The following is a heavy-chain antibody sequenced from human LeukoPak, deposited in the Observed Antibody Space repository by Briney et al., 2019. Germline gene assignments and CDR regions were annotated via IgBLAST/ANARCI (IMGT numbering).Heavy chain of an antibody. V-gene: IGHV3-73*01. Sequence: GGSLRLSCAASGFTFSGSAMHWVRQASGKGLEWVGRIRSKANSYTTAYAASVKGRFTISRDDSKNTAYLQMYSLKTEDTAVYYCGLEGDSTWGQGTLVTVSS. CDR2: IRSKANSYTT. J-gene: IGHJ5*02. CDR3: GLEGDST. CDR1: GFTFSGSA. D-gene: IGHD3-16*01.